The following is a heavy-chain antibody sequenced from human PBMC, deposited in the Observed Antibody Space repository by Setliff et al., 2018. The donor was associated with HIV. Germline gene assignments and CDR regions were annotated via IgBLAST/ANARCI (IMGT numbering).Heavy chain of an antibody. Sequence: SETLSLTCSVSGGSISNFYWSWIRQPPGKGLEWVGHIYSTGYTNYNPSLKSRVTLSADTSKNQLSLSLTSVTAADTAVYYCARVRLTMIMMVDYFDQWGQGTLVTVSS. CDR3: ARVRLTMIMMVDYFDQ. CDR2: IYSTGYT. J-gene: IGHJ4*02. V-gene: IGHV4-4*07. CDR1: GGSISNFY. D-gene: IGHD3-22*01.